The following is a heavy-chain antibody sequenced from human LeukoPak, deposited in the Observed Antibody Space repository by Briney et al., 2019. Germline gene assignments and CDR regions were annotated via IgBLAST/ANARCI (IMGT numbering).Heavy chain of an antibody. Sequence: ASVKVSCKASGYTFTGYYMHWVRQAPGQGLEWMGWINPNSGDTKYSQKFQGRVTMTRDTSISTAYMELSRLRSEDTAVYYCATQRGSYLWGTDFDYWGQGTLVTVSS. CDR2: INPNSGDT. J-gene: IGHJ4*02. CDR3: ATQRGSYLWGTDFDY. CDR1: GYTFTGYY. D-gene: IGHD3-16*01. V-gene: IGHV1-2*02.